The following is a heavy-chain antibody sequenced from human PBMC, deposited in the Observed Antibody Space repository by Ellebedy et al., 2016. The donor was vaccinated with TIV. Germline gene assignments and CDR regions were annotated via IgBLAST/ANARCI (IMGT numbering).Heavy chain of an antibody. CDR1: GYTFINYD. CDR3: ARASYDSTGPFDP. V-gene: IGHV1-46*01. J-gene: IGHJ5*02. Sequence: ASVKVSCXASGYTFINYDITWVRQAPGQGLEWMGLINPGDGSTSYAQQFQGRVTMTRDTATTTVYMDLSSLGSGDTAVYYCARASYDSTGPFDPWGQGTLVTVSS. CDR2: INPGDGST. D-gene: IGHD2-8*02.